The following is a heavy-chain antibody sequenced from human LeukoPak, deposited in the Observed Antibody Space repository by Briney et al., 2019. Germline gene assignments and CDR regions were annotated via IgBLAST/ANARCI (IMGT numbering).Heavy chain of an antibody. V-gene: IGHV3-7*02. Sequence: GGSLRLSCAASGFSLSTYWMSWVRQAPGKGPEWVANIKQDGSEKNYVDSVKGRFTISRDNARNSLYLQMNSLSAEDTAVYYCARGSFSGTAPFDYWGQGTLVTVSS. CDR2: IKQDGSEK. J-gene: IGHJ4*02. CDR1: GFSLSTYW. D-gene: IGHD1-1*01. CDR3: ARGSFSGTAPFDY.